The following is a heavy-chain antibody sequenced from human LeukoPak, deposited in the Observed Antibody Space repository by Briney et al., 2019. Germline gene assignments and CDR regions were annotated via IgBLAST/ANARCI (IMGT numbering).Heavy chain of an antibody. J-gene: IGHJ4*02. CDR3: ARGDGYNYLGLDY. CDR2: ISYDGSNK. CDR1: GFTFDDYA. D-gene: IGHD5-24*01. V-gene: IGHV3-30-3*01. Sequence: AGGSLRLSCAASGFTFDDYAMHWVRQAPGKGLEWVAVISYDGSNKYYADSVKGRFTISRDNSKNTLYLQMNSLRAEDTAVYYCARGDGYNYLGLDYWGQGTLVTVSS.